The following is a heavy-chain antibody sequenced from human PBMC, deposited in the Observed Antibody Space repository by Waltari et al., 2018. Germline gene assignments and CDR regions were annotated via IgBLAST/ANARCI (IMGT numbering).Heavy chain of an antibody. J-gene: IGHJ6*02. CDR2: INHSGST. CDR3: ARGVGSPHYFYGMDV. Sequence: QVQLQQWGAGLLKPSETLSLTCAVSGGSFTAYLWSWIRQSPGKGLEWVGEINHSGSTNYNPSLKSRVTISVDTSKNQFSLKLSSMTAADTAVYYCARGVGSPHYFYGMDVWGQGTTVTVSS. CDR1: GGSFTAYL. V-gene: IGHV4-34*01. D-gene: IGHD1-26*01.